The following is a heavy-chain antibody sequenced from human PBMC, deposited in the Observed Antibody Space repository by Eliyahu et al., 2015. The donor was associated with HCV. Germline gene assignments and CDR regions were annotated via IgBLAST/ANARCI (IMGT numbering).Heavy chain of an antibody. CDR2: INXNSGGT. CDR1: GYPFTGYY. D-gene: IGHD5-24*01. J-gene: IGHJ4*02. Sequence: QVQLVXSGAEVKKPGXSXKVSCXASGYPFTGYYMHWVRQAPGQGLEWMGWINXNSGGTNYAXKFQGRVTMTRDTSISTAYMELSRLRSDDTAVYYCARARRWLQSYFDYWGQGTLVTVSS. V-gene: IGHV1-2*02. CDR3: ARARRWLQSYFDY.